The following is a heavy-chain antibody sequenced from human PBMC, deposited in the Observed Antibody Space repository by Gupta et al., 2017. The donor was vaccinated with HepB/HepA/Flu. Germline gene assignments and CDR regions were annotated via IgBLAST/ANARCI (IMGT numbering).Heavy chain of an antibody. CDR1: VFTFSTYG. D-gene: IGHD4-17*01. Sequence: QVQLVESGGGVVQPGRSLRPSWAASVFTFSTYGMHWVRQAPGKGLEWVAVISYDGSNKYYADSVKGRFTISRDNSKNTLYLQMNSLRAEDTAVYYCAKSPRDDDYGDYPAPYYFDYWGQGTLVTVSS. CDR3: AKSPRDDDYGDYPAPYYFDY. J-gene: IGHJ4*02. CDR2: ISYDGSNK. V-gene: IGHV3-30*18.